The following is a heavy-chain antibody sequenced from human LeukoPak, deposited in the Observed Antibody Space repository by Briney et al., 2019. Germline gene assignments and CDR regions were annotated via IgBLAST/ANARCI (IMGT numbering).Heavy chain of an antibody. Sequence: PSETLSLTCAVHGGSFSGYYWSWIRQPPGKGLEWIGEINHSGSTNYNPSLKSRVTISVDTSKNQFSLKLSSVTAADTAVYYCARGRIAAAGGPSSWFDPWGQGTLVTVSS. CDR1: GGSFSGYY. D-gene: IGHD6-13*01. CDR3: ARGRIAAAGGPSSWFDP. J-gene: IGHJ5*02. CDR2: INHSGST. V-gene: IGHV4-34*01.